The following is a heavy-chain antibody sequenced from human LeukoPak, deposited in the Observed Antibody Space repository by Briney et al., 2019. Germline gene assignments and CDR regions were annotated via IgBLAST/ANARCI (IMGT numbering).Heavy chain of an antibody. CDR2: INHSGST. V-gene: IGHV4-4*02. CDR3: ARGGDYGGNREVDY. Sequence: PSGTLSLTCAVSGGSISSSNWWSWIRQPPGKGLEWIGEINHSGSTNYNPSLKSRVTISVDTSKNQFSLKLSSVTAADTAVYYCARGGDYGGNREVDYWGQGTLVTVSS. CDR1: GGSISSSNW. D-gene: IGHD4-23*01. J-gene: IGHJ4*02.